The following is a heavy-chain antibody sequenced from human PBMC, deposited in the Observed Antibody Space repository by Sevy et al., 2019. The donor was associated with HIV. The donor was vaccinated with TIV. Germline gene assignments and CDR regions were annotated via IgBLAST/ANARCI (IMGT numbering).Heavy chain of an antibody. J-gene: IGHJ4*02. Sequence: SETLSLTCNVSGGSISSSYYWGWIRQPPGKGLEWIGSIYYTGSTYYKTSLKSRITVTVDRSKNRLSLRLTTVTAADTAVYYCASARSLGYCTSDNCLTPLDYWGQGTLVTVSS. V-gene: IGHV4-39*01. CDR2: IYYTGST. CDR3: ASARSLGYCTSDNCLTPLDY. D-gene: IGHD2-15*01. CDR1: GGSISSSYY.